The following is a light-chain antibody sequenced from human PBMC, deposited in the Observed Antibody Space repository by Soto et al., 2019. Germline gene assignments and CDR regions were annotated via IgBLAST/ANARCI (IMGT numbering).Light chain of an antibody. V-gene: IGKV1-39*01. CDR2: AAS. J-gene: IGKJ1*01. Sequence: DIPMTQSPSSLSASAGDRVTITCRASQSIATFLNWYQQKPGKAPKLLISAASRLQSGVPARFSGSGSGTDFTLTISSLQPEDFATDYCQQSYNTVWTFGQGTKVEIQ. CDR1: QSIATF. CDR3: QQSYNTVWT.